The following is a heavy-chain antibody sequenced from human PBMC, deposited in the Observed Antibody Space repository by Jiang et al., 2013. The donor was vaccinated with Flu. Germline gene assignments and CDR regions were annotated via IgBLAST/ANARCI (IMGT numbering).Heavy chain of an antibody. J-gene: IGHJ4*02. D-gene: IGHD3-22*01. CDR1: GYSFTNYW. CDR2: IYPGDSDT. V-gene: IGHV5-51*01. Sequence: GAEVKKPGESLKISCTGSGYSFTNYWIAWVRQMPGKGLEWMGLIYPGDSDTRYSPSFQGRVTMSVDKSISTAYLQWHTLKASDTAMYYCATSFYDNSGQYRAYWGQGTLVPVSS. CDR3: ATSFYDNSGQYRAY.